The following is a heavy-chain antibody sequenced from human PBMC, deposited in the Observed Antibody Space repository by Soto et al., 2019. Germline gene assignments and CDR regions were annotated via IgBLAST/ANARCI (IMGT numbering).Heavy chain of an antibody. J-gene: IGHJ4*02. CDR2: IYPGDSDT. CDR3: ALSHTVTTDY. CDR1: GDRFTNYW. V-gene: IGHV5-51*01. D-gene: IGHD4-17*01. Sequence: GESLKISCKGSGDRFTNYWIGWVRQMPGKGLEWMGIIYPGDSDTRYSPSFQGRFTISRDNAKNTLYLQMNSLRAEDTAVYYCALSHTVTTDYWGQGTLVTVSS.